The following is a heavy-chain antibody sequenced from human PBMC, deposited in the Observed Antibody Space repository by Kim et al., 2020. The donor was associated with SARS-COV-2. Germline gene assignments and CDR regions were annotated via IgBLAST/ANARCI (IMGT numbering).Heavy chain of an antibody. J-gene: IGHJ6*02. CDR2: ISYDGSNK. CDR3: ARDPFLVATIKGYYYYGMDV. Sequence: GGSLRLSCAASGFTFSSYAMHWVRQAPGKGLEWVAVISYDGSNKYYVDSVKGRFTISRDNSKNTLYLQMNSLRAEDTAVYYCARDPFLVATIKGYYYYGMDVWGQGTTVTVSS. D-gene: IGHD5-12*01. CDR1: GFTFSSYA. V-gene: IGHV3-30*04.